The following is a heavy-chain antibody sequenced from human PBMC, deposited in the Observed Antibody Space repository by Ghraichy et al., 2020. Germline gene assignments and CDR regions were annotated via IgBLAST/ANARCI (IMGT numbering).Heavy chain of an antibody. J-gene: IGHJ4*02. Sequence: SETLSLTCTVSGGSISSYYWSWIRQPAGKGLEWIGRIYTSGSTNYNPSLKSRVTMSVDTSKNQFSLKLSSVTAADTAVYYCARVGCSSTSCYTGYFDYWGQGTLVTVSS. CDR2: IYTSGST. D-gene: IGHD2-2*02. CDR3: ARVGCSSTSCYTGYFDY. V-gene: IGHV4-4*07. CDR1: GGSISSYY.